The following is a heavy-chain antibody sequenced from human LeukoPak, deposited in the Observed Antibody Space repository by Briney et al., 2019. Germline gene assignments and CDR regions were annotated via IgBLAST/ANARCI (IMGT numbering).Heavy chain of an antibody. Sequence: SQTLSLTCAISGDSVSSTTTAWHWIRQSPSRGLEWLGRTYYTSKWITDYAVSVKGRITVNPNTSNNQFSLQLNSVTPEDTAVYYCARGYWAYGMDVWGPGTTVTVSS. D-gene: IGHD6-13*01. V-gene: IGHV6-1*01. CDR1: GDSVSSTTTA. J-gene: IGHJ6*02. CDR2: TYYTSKWIT. CDR3: ARGYWAYGMDV.